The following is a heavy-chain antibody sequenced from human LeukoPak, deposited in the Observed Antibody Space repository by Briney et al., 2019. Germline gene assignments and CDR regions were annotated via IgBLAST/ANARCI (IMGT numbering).Heavy chain of an antibody. V-gene: IGHV3-21*01. Sequence: GGSLRLSCAATGFTFSSYTMNWVRQAPGKGLEWVSSISRSSGYIYYADSVQGRFTISRDNAKNSLYLQMNSLRAEDTAVYYCARALDSGYENRPYYFDYWGQGTLVTVSS. J-gene: IGHJ4*02. CDR1: GFTFSSYT. CDR3: ARALDSGYENRPYYFDY. CDR2: ISRSSGYI. D-gene: IGHD5-12*01.